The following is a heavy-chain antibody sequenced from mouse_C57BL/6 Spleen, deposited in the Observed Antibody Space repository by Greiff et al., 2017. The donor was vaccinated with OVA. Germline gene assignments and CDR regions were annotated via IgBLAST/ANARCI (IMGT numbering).Heavy chain of an antibody. V-gene: IGHV3-6*01. CDR1: GYSITSGYY. D-gene: IGHD2-1*01. Sequence: VQLQQSGPGLVKPSQSLSLTCSVTGYSITSGYYWNWIRQFPGNKLEWMGYISYDGSNNYNPSLKNRISITRDTSKNQFFLKLNSVTTEDTATYYCARGGNYVGSYAMDYWGQGTSVTVSS. CDR3: ARGGNYVGSYAMDY. J-gene: IGHJ4*01. CDR2: ISYDGSN.